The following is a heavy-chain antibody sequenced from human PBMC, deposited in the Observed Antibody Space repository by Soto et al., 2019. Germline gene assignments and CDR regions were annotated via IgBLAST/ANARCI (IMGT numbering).Heavy chain of an antibody. J-gene: IGHJ5*02. D-gene: IGHD6-19*01. CDR3: ARENFSGYSSGWYYQTINWFDP. Sequence: GGSLRLSCAASGFTFSSYWMSWVRQAPGKGLEWVANIKQDGSEKYYVDSVKGRFTISRDNAKNSLYLQMNSLRAEDTAVYYCARENFSGYSSGWYYQTINWFDPWGQGTLVTVSS. CDR2: IKQDGSEK. CDR1: GFTFSSYW. V-gene: IGHV3-7*05.